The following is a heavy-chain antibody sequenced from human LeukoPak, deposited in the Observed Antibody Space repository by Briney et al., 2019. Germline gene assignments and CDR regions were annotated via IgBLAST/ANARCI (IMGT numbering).Heavy chain of an antibody. Sequence: ASVKVSCKASGYTFSNYYIHWVRQAPGQGLEWMGIINPSGGSTSYAQKFQGRVTMTTDTSMPTVYMELSSLRSEDTAVYHRARALYGSAFAIGYWGRGTLVTVSS. V-gene: IGHV1-46*01. CDR2: INPSGGST. J-gene: IGHJ4*02. CDR3: ARALYGSAFAIGY. D-gene: IGHD6-19*01. CDR1: GYTFSNYY.